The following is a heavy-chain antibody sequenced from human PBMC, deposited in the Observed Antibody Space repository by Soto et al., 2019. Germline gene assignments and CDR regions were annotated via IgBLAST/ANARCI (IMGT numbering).Heavy chain of an antibody. CDR3: AFSGSYGVY. J-gene: IGHJ4*02. D-gene: IGHD1-26*01. Sequence: GGSLRLSCAASGFTFSDYNMNWVRQAPGKGLEWISYIGRSSSTIYYADSVKDRFTISRDDAKNSLYLQMNSLRYDDTAVYYCAFSGSYGVYWGQGTLVTVSS. V-gene: IGHV3-48*02. CDR2: IGRSSSTI. CDR1: GFTFSDYN.